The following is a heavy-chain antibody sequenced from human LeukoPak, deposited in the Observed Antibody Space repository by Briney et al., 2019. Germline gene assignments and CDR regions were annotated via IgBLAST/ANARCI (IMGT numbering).Heavy chain of an antibody. D-gene: IGHD1-26*01. CDR3: AREVGASPLYFDL. Sequence: PGRSLRLSCKASGYTFTSYAMNWVRQAPGQGLEWMGWINTNTGNPTYAQGFTGRFVFSLDTSVSTAYLQISSLKAEDTAVYYCAREVGASPLYFDLWGRGTLVTVSS. CDR2: INTNTGNP. J-gene: IGHJ2*01. CDR1: GYTFTSYA. V-gene: IGHV7-4-1*02.